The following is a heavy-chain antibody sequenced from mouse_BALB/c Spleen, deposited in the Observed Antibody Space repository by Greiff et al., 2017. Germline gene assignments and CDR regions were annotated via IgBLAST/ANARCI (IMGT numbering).Heavy chain of an antibody. CDR2: ILPGSGST. Sequence: QVQLQQSGAELMKPGASVKISCKATGYTFSSYWIEWVKQRPGHGLEWIGEILPGSGSTNYNEKFKGKATFTADTSSNTAYMQLSSLTSEDSAVYYCAKNYGSAWFAYWGQGTLVTVSA. CDR1: GYTFSSYW. CDR3: AKNYGSAWFAY. V-gene: IGHV1-9*01. D-gene: IGHD1-1*02. J-gene: IGHJ3*01.